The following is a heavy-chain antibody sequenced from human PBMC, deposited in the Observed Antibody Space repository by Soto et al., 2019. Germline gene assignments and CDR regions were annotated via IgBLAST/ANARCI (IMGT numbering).Heavy chain of an antibody. V-gene: IGHV1-18*01. J-gene: IGHJ4*02. CDR2: INPSDGNR. CDR1: GYSFSFYG. D-gene: IGHD3-22*01. Sequence: QIQLVQSGAEWRKPGASVKVSCKASGYSFSFYGINWVRQAPGQGLEWMGWINPSDGNRNFAQKFEDRVNXTXAXSXXTVFLELRSLKSDDTAIYYCARDRLRGYDSSGFYSWGQGTMVTVSS. CDR3: ARDRLRGYDSSGFYS.